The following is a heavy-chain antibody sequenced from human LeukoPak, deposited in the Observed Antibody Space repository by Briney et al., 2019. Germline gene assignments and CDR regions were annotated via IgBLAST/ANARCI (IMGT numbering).Heavy chain of an antibody. CDR1: GCTFTGYY. CDR3: ARLNSGSYFYFDY. D-gene: IGHD1-26*01. V-gene: IGHV1-46*01. Sequence: ASVKVSCKASGCTFTGYYMHWVRQAPGQGLEWMGIINPSGGSATYAQRFQARVTMTRDTSTSTVYMELSSLSSDDTAVYYCARLNSGSYFYFDYWGQGTLVTVSS. J-gene: IGHJ4*02. CDR2: INPSGGSA.